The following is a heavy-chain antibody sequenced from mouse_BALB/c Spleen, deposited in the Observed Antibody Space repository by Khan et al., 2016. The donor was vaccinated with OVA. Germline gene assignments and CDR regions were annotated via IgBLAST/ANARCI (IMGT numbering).Heavy chain of an antibody. Sequence: EVQLQQSGTVLARPGTSVKMSCKASGYTFTSYWMHWVKQRPGQGLEWIGAIYPGNSDTSYNQKFKGKAKLTAVTSTSTASMELSRLTNEDSAVYYCTRFGYLFAYWGQGTLVTVSS. D-gene: IGHD2-2*01. V-gene: IGHV1-5*01. CDR2: IYPGNSDT. CDR1: GYTFTSYW. CDR3: TRFGYLFAY. J-gene: IGHJ3*01.